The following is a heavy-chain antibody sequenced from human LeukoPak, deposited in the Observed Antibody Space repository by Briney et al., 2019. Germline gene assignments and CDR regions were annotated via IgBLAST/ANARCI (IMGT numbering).Heavy chain of an antibody. CDR1: GGSFSGYY. V-gene: IGHV4-34*01. CDR3: ARFARGYSPFDY. J-gene: IGHJ4*02. D-gene: IGHD5-18*01. CDR2: INHSGST. Sequence: SETLSLTCAVYGGSFSGYYWSWIRQPPGKGLEWIGEINHSGSTNYNPSLKSRVTISVDTSKNQFSLKLTSVTAPDTPVYYCARFARGYSPFDYWGQGTLVTVSS.